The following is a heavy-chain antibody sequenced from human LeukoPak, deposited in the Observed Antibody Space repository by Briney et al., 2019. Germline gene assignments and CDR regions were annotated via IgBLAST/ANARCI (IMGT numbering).Heavy chain of an antibody. CDR3: ARALTYYYDSSGAPFGY. D-gene: IGHD3-22*01. V-gene: IGHV1-69*13. J-gene: IGHJ4*02. Sequence: ASVKVSCKASGGTFSSYAISWVRQAPGQGLEWMGGIIPIFGTANYAQKFQGRVTITADESTSTAYMELSSLRSEDTAVYYCARALTYYYDSSGAPFGYWGQGTLVTVSS. CDR2: IIPIFGTA. CDR1: GGTFSSYA.